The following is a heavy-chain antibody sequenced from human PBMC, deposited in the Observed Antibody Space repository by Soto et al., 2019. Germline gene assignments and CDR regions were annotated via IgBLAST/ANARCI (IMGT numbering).Heavy chain of an antibody. D-gene: IGHD2-21*02. CDR2: IHSDGSST. CDR1: GFTFNYYW. Sequence: EVQLVESEGGLVQRGGSLRLSCAASGFTFNYYWMHWVRQAPGQGLVWVSHIHSDGSSTNYADSVKGRFTIYRDKAKNTLYLQMNSLRAEDTAVYYCARGDKGGFDLWGQGTTVTVSS. V-gene: IGHV3-74*01. J-gene: IGHJ3*01. CDR3: ARGDKGGFDL.